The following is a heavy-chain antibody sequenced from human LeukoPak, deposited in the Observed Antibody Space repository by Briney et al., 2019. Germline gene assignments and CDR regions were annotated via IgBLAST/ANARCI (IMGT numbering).Heavy chain of an antibody. CDR3: ARVSSSWYARWFDP. D-gene: IGHD6-13*01. J-gene: IGHJ5*02. CDR2: TYYRSKWYN. V-gene: IGHV6-1*01. CDR1: GDSVSSNSAA. Sequence: SQALSLTCAISGDSVSSNSAAWNWIRQSPSRGLEWLGRTYYRSKWYNDYAVSVKSRITINPDTSKNQFSLQLNSVTPEDTAVYYCARVSSSWYARWFDPWGQGTLVTVSS.